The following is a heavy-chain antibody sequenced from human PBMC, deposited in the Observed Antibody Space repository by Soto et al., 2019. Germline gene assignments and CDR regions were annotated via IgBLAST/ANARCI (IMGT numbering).Heavy chain of an antibody. CDR2: INPNSGGT. Sequence: ASVKVSCKASGYTFTGYYMHWVRQAPGQGLEWMGWINPNSGGTNYAQKFQGRVTMTRDTSISTAYMELSRLRSDDTAVYYCARVTHSLSAVQLWLVYYYGMDVWGQGTTVTVSS. J-gene: IGHJ6*02. D-gene: IGHD5-18*01. CDR3: ARVTHSLSAVQLWLVYYYGMDV. CDR1: GYTFTGYY. V-gene: IGHV1-2*02.